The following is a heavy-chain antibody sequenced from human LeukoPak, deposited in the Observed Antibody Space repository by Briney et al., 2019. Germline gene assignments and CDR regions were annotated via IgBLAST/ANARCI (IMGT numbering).Heavy chain of an antibody. D-gene: IGHD3-10*01. CDR1: GGSISSGGYY. CDR2: IYYSGST. Sequence: SQTLSLTCTVSGGSISSGGYYWSWIRQHPGKGLEWIGYIYYSGSTYYNPSLKSRVTISVDTSKNQFSLKLSSVTAADTAVYYCARVFYYYGSGSYYPNQTPTQSYYFDYWGQGTLVTASS. J-gene: IGHJ4*02. CDR3: ARVFYYYGSGSYYPNQTPTQSYYFDY. V-gene: IGHV4-31*03.